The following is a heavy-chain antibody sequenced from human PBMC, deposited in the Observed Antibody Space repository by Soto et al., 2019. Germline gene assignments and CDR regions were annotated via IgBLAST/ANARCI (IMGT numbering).Heavy chain of an antibody. CDR3: ARRLYGSGTYYYYYGMDV. J-gene: IGHJ6*02. V-gene: IGHV4-61*01. CDR2: IYYSGST. D-gene: IGHD3-10*01. CDR1: GGSVSSGSYY. Sequence: LSLTCTVSGGSVSSGSYYWSWIRQPPGKGLEWIGYIYYSGSTNYNPSLKSRVTISVDTSKNQFSLKLSSVTAADTAVYYCARRLYGSGTYYYYYGMDVWGQGTTVTVSS.